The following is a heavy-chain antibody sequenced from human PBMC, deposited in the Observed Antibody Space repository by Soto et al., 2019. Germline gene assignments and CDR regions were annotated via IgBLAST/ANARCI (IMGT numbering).Heavy chain of an antibody. J-gene: IGHJ6*02. CDR1: GHSFTSYW. CDR2: IYPGDSDT. Sequence: GESLKISCKGSGHSFTSYWIGWVRQMPGKGLEWMGIIYPGDSDTRYSPSFQGQVTISADKSISTAYLQWSSLKGSDTAMYYCARTAAAGKYYYGVDVWGQGTTVTSP. V-gene: IGHV5-51*01. CDR3: ARTAAAGKYYYGVDV. D-gene: IGHD6-13*01.